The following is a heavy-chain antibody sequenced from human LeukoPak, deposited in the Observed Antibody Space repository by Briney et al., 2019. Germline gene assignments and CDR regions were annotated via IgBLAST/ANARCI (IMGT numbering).Heavy chain of an antibody. D-gene: IGHD5-24*01. J-gene: IGHJ4*02. CDR1: GYSFTSYW. V-gene: IGHV5-51*01. CDR2: IYPGDSDT. CDR3: ARHRRDGYRLLDY. Sequence: GASLQISCKGSGYSFTSYWIGWVRQMPGKGLEWMGIIYPGDSDTRYSPSFQGQVTISADKSISTAYLQWSSLKASDTAMYYCARHRRDGYRLLDYWGQGTLVTVSS.